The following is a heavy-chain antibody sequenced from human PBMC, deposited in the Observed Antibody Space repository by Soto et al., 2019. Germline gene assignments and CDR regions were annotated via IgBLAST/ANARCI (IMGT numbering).Heavy chain of an antibody. Sequence: PSETLSLTCAFYGWYFSGYYWSWIRQPPGKGLEWIGEINHSGSTNYNPSLKSRVTISVDTSKNQFSLKLSSVTAADTAVYYCARGRRRFLEWKPYYYYGMDVWGQGTTVTVSS. CDR2: INHSGST. J-gene: IGHJ6*02. D-gene: IGHD3-3*01. CDR3: ARGRRRFLEWKPYYYYGMDV. CDR1: GWYFSGYY. V-gene: IGHV4-34*01.